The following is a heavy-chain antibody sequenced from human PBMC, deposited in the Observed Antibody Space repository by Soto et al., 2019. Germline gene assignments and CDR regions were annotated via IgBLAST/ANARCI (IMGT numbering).Heavy chain of an antibody. CDR3: ARDSGNQLLIDY. J-gene: IGHJ4*02. Sequence: QVQLVQSGAEVKKPGSSVRVSCKASGDTFSTYTISWVRQAPGQGFEWLGRSIPILDVANYAQSFQVRVTITADKSTSTAYMELNSLRSEDTAVYYCARDSGNQLLIDYWGQGTLVTVSS. CDR2: SIPILDVA. D-gene: IGHD2-2*01. CDR1: GDTFSTYT. V-gene: IGHV1-69*08.